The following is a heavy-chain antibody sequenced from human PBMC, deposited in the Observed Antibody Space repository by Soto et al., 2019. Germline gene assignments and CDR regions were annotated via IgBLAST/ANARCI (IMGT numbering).Heavy chain of an antibody. CDR2: IDSDGTTT. J-gene: IGHJ5*02. D-gene: IGHD1-26*01. V-gene: IGHV3-74*01. Sequence: EVQLVESGGGLVQPGGSLRLSCAASGFTFFRSWMHWVRQAPGKGLVWVSRIDSDGTTTTYADSVKGRFTISRDNAKNTLYRQMNSLRAEDTAVYYCASSLGPNWFDPWGQGTLVTVSS. CDR1: GFTFFRSW. CDR3: ASSLGPNWFDP.